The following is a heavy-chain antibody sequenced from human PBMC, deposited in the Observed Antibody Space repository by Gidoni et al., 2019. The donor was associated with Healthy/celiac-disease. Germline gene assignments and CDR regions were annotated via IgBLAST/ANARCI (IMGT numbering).Heavy chain of an antibody. CDR2: IYYSGRP. J-gene: IGHJ3*02. CDR1: GGSISSYY. V-gene: IGHV4-59*01. Sequence: QVQLQESGTGLVKPSETLSLTCTVSGGSISSYYWSWIRQPPGKGLEWIGYIYYSGRPNYNPSLKRRVTISVDTSKNQFSLKLSSVTAADTAVYYCARDPQNSSGPYAFDIWGQGTMVTVSS. CDR3: ARDPQNSSGPYAFDI. D-gene: IGHD3-22*01.